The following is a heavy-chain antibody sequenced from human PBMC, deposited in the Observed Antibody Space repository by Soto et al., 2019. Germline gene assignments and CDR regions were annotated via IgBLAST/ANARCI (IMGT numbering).Heavy chain of an antibody. CDR1: GFTFSSYW. D-gene: IGHD2-2*03. CDR2: IKQDGSEK. Sequence: GGSLRLSCAASGFTFSSYWMSWVRQAPGKGLEWVANIKQDGSEKYYVDSVKGRFTISRDNAKNSLYLQMNSLRAEDTAVYYCARTNTTPMDIVVVPAAARRDYYYYSMDVWGKGTTVTVSS. CDR3: ARTNTTPMDIVVVPAAARRDYYYYSMDV. V-gene: IGHV3-7*01. J-gene: IGHJ6*03.